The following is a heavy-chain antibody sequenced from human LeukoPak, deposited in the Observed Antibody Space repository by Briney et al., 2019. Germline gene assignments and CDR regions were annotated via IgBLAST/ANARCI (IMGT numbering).Heavy chain of an antibody. CDR1: RFTFSTYA. D-gene: IGHD2-2*01. CDR2: ISGSGDTT. Sequence: GGSLRLSCTASRFTFSTYAMSWVRQAPGKGLEWVSSISGSGDTTYYTGSVKGRFTISRDNSKNALYLEMSSLRAEDTAVYYCAKSQRNDQQVVQRIDYWGQGTLVTVSS. CDR3: AKSQRNDQQVVQRIDY. V-gene: IGHV3-23*01. J-gene: IGHJ4*02.